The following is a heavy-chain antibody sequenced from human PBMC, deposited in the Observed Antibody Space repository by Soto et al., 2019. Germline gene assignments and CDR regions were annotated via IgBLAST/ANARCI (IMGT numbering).Heavy chain of an antibody. V-gene: IGHV3-11*01. CDR2: ISSSGSTI. CDR1: GFTFSDYY. J-gene: IGHJ6*03. CDR3: ARGPYCSSTSCYGDGYYYYYYMDV. D-gene: IGHD2-2*01. Sequence: GGSLRLSCAASGFTFSDYYMSWIRQAPGKGLEWVSYISSSGSTIYYADSVKGRFTISRDNAKNSLYLQMNSLRAEDTAVYYCARGPYCSSTSCYGDGYYYYYYMDVWGKGTTVTVSS.